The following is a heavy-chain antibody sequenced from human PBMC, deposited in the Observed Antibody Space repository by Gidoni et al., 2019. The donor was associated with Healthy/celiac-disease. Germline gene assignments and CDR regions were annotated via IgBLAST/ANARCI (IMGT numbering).Heavy chain of an antibody. D-gene: IGHD4-17*01. Sequence: QVQLVESGGGVVQPGRFLRLSCAASGSTFSSYGMHWVRQAPGQGLECVAVITYDGSNKYYADSVKGRFTISRDNSKNTLYLQMNSLRAEDTAVYYCARARLRWYFDLWGRGTLVTVSS. CDR3: ARARLRWYFDL. J-gene: IGHJ2*01. CDR2: ITYDGSNK. CDR1: GSTFSSYG. V-gene: IGHV3-30*03.